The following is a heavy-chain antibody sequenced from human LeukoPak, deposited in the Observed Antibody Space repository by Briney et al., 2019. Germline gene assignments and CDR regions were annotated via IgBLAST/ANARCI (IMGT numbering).Heavy chain of an antibody. J-gene: IGHJ4*02. CDR1: GGTFSSYA. CDR3: ARVVAVAGTD. V-gene: IGHV1-69*05. CDR2: IIPIFGTA. D-gene: IGHD6-19*01. Sequence: ASVKVSCKASGGTFSSYAISWVRQAPGQGLEWMGGIIPIFGTANYAQKFQGRVTITTDESTSTAYMELSSLRSEDTAVYYCARVVAVAGTDWGQGTLVTVSS.